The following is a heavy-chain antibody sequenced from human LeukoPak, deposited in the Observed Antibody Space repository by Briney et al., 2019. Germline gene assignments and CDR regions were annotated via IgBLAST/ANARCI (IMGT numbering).Heavy chain of an antibody. V-gene: IGHV4-39*01. CDR2: IYYSGST. J-gene: IGHJ3*02. CDR3: ARHPGYYDSSGYYVSAFDI. CDR1: GASISSSSYY. D-gene: IGHD3-22*01. Sequence: SETLSLTCTVSGASISSSSYYWGWIRQSPGKGLEWIVCIYYSGSTYFNPSLKSRVTMSVDTSKNHFSLKLTSVTAADTAVYYCARHPGYYDSSGYYVSAFDIWGQGTMVTVSS.